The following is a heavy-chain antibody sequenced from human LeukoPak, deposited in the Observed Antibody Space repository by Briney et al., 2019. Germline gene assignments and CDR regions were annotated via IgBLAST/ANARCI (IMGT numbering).Heavy chain of an antibody. CDR3: ARQVRGDGRGGFDP. J-gene: IGHJ5*02. Sequence: GGSLRLSCAASGFSVSNSYMSWVRQAPGKGLEWVSVIYADGWTSYADSVKGRFTISRDNSKNTLNLQMGSLRAVDTAVYYCARQVRGDGRGGFDPWGQGTLVTVSS. V-gene: IGHV3-53*01. CDR1: GFSVSNSY. D-gene: IGHD2-21*02. CDR2: IYADGWT.